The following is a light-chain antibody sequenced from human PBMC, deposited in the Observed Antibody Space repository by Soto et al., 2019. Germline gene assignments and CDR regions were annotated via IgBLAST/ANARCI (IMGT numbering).Light chain of an antibody. CDR3: QQYNSYSPAWT. V-gene: IGKV1-39*01. Sequence: DIQMTQSPSSLSASVGDRVTITCRASQSISSYLNWYQQQPGKAPKLLIYAASTFQSGVPSRFSGSGSGTDITLTISSLQPEDFATYYCQQYNSYSPAWTFGQGTKVDIK. CDR2: AAS. J-gene: IGKJ1*01. CDR1: QSISSY.